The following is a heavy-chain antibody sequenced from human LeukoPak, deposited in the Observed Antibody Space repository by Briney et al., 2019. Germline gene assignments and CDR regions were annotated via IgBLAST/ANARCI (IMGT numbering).Heavy chain of an antibody. CDR1: GFTFSSYS. D-gene: IGHD3-3*01. Sequence: GGSLRLSCAASGFTFSSYSMNWVRQAPGKGLEWVSSISSSRSYIYYADSVKGRFTISRDNAKNSLYLQTNSLRAEDTAVYYCARVYSTIFGVVRNWFDPWGQGTLVTVSS. CDR3: ARVYSTIFGVVRNWFDP. V-gene: IGHV3-21*01. CDR2: ISSSRSYI. J-gene: IGHJ5*02.